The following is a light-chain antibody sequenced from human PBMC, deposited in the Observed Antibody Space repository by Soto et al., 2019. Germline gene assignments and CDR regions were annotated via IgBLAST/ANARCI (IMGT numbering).Light chain of an antibody. Sequence: QSALTQPASVSGSPGQSITISCTGTSSDVGGYNYVSWYQQYPGKAPKLMIYEVTNRPSGVSNRFSGSKSGNTASLTISGVPREEEADYYCSAFTSSHTGVFGGGTKLTVL. J-gene: IGLJ3*02. CDR1: SSDVGGYNY. CDR2: EVT. CDR3: SAFTSSHTGV. V-gene: IGLV2-14*01.